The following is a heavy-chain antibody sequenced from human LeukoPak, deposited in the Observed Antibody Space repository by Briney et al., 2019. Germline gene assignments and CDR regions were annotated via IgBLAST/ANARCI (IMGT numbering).Heavy chain of an antibody. CDR2: IITSSSYI. CDR3: ARDPYSGGYGDYYYYYMDV. CDR1: GFTFSSYS. D-gene: IGHD1-26*01. Sequence: GGSLRLSCAASGFTFSSYSMNWVRQAPGKGLEWVSSIITSSSYIYYADSVKGRFTISRDNAKNSLYLQINSLRAEDTAVYYCARDPYSGGYGDYYYYYMDVWGKGTTVTISS. J-gene: IGHJ6*03. V-gene: IGHV3-21*01.